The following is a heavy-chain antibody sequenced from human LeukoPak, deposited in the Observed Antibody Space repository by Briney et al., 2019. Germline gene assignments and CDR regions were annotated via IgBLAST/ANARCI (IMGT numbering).Heavy chain of an antibody. J-gene: IGHJ4*02. CDR1: GGSFSGYY. Sequence: NPSETLSLTCAVYGGSFSGYYWSWIRQPPGKGLEWIGEINHSGSTNYNPSLKSRVTISVDTSKNQFSLKLSSVTAADTAVYYCARGRIVGATAYFDYWGQGTLVTVSS. CDR3: ARGRIVGATAYFDY. CDR2: INHSGST. V-gene: IGHV4-34*01. D-gene: IGHD1-26*01.